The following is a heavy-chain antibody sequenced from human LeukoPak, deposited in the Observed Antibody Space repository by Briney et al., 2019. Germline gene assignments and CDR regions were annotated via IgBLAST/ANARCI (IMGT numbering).Heavy chain of an antibody. CDR2: MHYTGNN. CDR1: GGSINSSSFF. V-gene: IGHV4-39*02. Sequence: PSETLSLTCTVSGGSINSSSFFWGWIRQPPGKGLEWIGSMHYTGNNYYNPSVTSRATISLDTSKNKVSLTLRSVTAADTAVYYCAGDSTGLFFGYWGQGTLITVSS. D-gene: IGHD2-8*02. J-gene: IGHJ4*02. CDR3: AGDSTGLFFGY.